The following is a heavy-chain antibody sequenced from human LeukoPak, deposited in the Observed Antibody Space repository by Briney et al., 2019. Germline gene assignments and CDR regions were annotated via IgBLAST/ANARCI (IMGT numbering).Heavy chain of an antibody. V-gene: IGHV3-74*01. CDR3: ARGGAARRDAFDI. D-gene: IGHD6-6*01. Sequence: PGGSLRLSCTASGFTFSSYWIHWVRQTPGKELVWVSRIKTDGSSTSYADSVRGRFTISRDNAKNTLYLQMNSLRAEDTAVYYCARGGAARRDAFDIWGQGTMVTVSS. CDR1: GFTFSSYW. J-gene: IGHJ3*02. CDR2: IKTDGSST.